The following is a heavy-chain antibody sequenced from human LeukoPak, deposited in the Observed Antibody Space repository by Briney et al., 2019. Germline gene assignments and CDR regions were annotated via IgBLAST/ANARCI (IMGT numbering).Heavy chain of an antibody. CDR2: ISDDGTYT. Sequence: GGSLRLSCAASGFTFSDYGMHWVRQAPGKGLEWVTVISDDGTYTFYTDSVKGRFTISGDNSKYTLYLQMNNLRPEDTAVYYCAKGIGSVASSYFDFWGQGTLVTVSS. CDR3: AKGIGSVASSYFDF. D-gene: IGHD2-15*01. J-gene: IGHJ4*02. CDR1: GFTFSDYG. V-gene: IGHV3-30*18.